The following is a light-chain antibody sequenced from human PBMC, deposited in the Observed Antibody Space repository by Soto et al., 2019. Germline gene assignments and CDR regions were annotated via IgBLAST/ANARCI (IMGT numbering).Light chain of an antibody. CDR3: QQYNNYPPS. V-gene: IGKV1-5*01. CDR2: DAS. J-gene: IGKJ1*01. CDR1: QSITNW. Sequence: DIQMTQSPSTLSAHVGDRVTITCRASQSITNWVAWYQQKPGKAPKLLIYDASNLESGVPSRFSGGGSGTEFTLTVSSLQPDEFATYYCQQYNNYPPSFGQGTKVEV.